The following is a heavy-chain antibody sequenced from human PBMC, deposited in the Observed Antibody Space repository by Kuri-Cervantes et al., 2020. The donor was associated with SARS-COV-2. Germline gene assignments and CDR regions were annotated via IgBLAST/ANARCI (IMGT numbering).Heavy chain of an antibody. CDR2: ISGSGGST. J-gene: IGHJ6*03. Sequence: GESLKISCAASGFTFSSYAMSWVRQAPGKGLEWVSAISGSGGSTYYADSVKGRFTISRDNSKNSLYLQMNSLRAEDTALYYCARDVVVVPAAISYMDVWGKGATVTVSS. CDR1: GFTFSSYA. CDR3: ARDVVVVPAAISYMDV. V-gene: IGHV3-23*01. D-gene: IGHD2-2*01.